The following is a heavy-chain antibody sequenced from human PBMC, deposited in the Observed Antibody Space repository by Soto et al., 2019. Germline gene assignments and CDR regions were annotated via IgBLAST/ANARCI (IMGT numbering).Heavy chain of an antibody. J-gene: IGHJ5*02. V-gene: IGHV1-18*01. CDR1: GYTFNTYG. Sequence: ASVKVSCKTSGYTFNTYGINWVRQAPGQGLELMGWISAYDGKTTYAEKFQGRVTLTTDTSTSTAYMELRSLRSDDTAIYYCVRDPHEFWISYWFDPWGQGTPVTVSS. CDR3: VRDPHEFWISYWFDP. CDR2: ISAYDGKT. D-gene: IGHD3-3*01.